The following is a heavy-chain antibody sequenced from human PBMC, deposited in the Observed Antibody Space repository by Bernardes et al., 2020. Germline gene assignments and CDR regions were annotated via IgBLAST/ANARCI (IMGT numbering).Heavy chain of an antibody. CDR1: GGTLRRYV. V-gene: IGHV1-69*13. J-gene: IGHJ4*02. Sequence: SVKVSCKASGGTLRRYVISWVRQAPGQGLEWMGGIIPTSGIANYAQKFQDRLTITADASANTAYMELSSLRSEDTAVYYCAGREIRGVDYWGQGTLVTVSS. D-gene: IGHD3-10*01. CDR3: AGREIRGVDY. CDR2: IIPTSGIA.